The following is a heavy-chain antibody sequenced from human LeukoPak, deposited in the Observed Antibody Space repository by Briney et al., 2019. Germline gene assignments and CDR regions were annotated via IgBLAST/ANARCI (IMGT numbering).Heavy chain of an antibody. CDR2: IRSKANSYAT. V-gene: IGHV3-73*01. CDR3: TRRIVGATTNDY. CDR1: GFTFSGSA. Sequence: GGSLRLSCAASGFTFSGSAMHWVRQASGKGLEWVGRIRSKANSYATAYAASVKGRFTISRDDSKNTAYLQMNSLKTEDTAVYYCTRRIVGATTNDYWGQGTLVTVSS. D-gene: IGHD1-26*01. J-gene: IGHJ4*02.